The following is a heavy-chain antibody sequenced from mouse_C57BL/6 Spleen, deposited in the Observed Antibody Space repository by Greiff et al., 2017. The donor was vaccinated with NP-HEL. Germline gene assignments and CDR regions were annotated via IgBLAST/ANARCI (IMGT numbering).Heavy chain of an antibody. V-gene: IGHV1-64*01. CDR3: ARSDDYAFAY. D-gene: IGHD2-4*01. CDR1: GYTFTCYW. Sequence: QVQLQQPGAELVKPGASVKLSCKASGYTFTCYWMHWVKQRPGPGLAWIGLIHPNSGSTNYNEKFKSKATLTVDKSSSTAYMQLSSLTSEDSAVYYCARSDDYAFAYGGQGTLVTVSA. CDR2: IHPNSGST. J-gene: IGHJ3*01.